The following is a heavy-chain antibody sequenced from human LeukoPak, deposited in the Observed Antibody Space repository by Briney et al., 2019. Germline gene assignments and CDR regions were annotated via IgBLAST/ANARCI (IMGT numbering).Heavy chain of an antibody. V-gene: IGHV3-21*01. D-gene: IGHD4-17*01. J-gene: IGHJ4*01. CDR1: GFTFSSYS. Sequence: PGGSLRLSCAASGFTFSSYSMNWVRQAPRKGLEWLSSISSSGSYIYYADSMKGRFTISRDNAKNSLYLQMNSLRAEDTAVYYCAREGFIYGSTYYFDYWGQEPWSPSPQ. CDR3: AREGFIYGSTYYFDY. CDR2: ISSSGSYI.